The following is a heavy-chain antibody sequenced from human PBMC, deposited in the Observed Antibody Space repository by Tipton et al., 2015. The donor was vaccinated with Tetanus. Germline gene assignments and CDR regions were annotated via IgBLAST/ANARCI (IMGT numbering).Heavy chain of an antibody. CDR3: VRGRGLGAYSFGFEH. D-gene: IGHD5-12*01. V-gene: IGHV4-4*02. CDR2: IYYSGTT. J-gene: IGHJ4*02. CDR1: GGPVSSSNW. Sequence: TLSLTCDVSGGPVSSSNWWSWVRQAPGKGLEWIGEIYYSGTTNYNPSLKSRVTISTDKSKNQVSLKLISVTAADTAVYYCVRGRGLGAYSFGFEHWGQGALVTVSS.